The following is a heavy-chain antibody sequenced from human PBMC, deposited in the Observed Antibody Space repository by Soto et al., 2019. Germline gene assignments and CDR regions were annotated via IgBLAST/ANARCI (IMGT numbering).Heavy chain of an antibody. CDR1: GGSISSGGYY. D-gene: IGHD3-22*01. V-gene: IGHV4-31*03. CDR2: IYYSGST. CDR3: ARVSGTYYYDSSGSFDY. J-gene: IGHJ4*02. Sequence: QVQLQESGPGLVKPSQTLSLTCTVSGGSISSGGYYWSWIRQHPGKGLEWIGYIYYSGSTYYNPSLKSRVTISVDTSNNQFSLKLSSVTAADTAVYYCARVSGTYYYDSSGSFDYWGQGTLVTVSS.